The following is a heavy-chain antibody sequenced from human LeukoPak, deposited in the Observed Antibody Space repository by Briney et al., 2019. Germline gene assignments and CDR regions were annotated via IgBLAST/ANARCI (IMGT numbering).Heavy chain of an antibody. Sequence: GGSLRLSCAASGFTFSDYYMSWIRQAPGKGLEWVSYISSSGSTIYYADSVKGRFTISRDNAKNSLYLQMNSLRAEDTAVYYCARVFGDYYDSSGYYGGAFDIWGQGTMVTVSS. CDR1: GFTFSDYY. CDR3: ARVFGDYYDSSGYYGGAFDI. CDR2: ISSSGSTI. V-gene: IGHV3-11*04. D-gene: IGHD3-22*01. J-gene: IGHJ3*02.